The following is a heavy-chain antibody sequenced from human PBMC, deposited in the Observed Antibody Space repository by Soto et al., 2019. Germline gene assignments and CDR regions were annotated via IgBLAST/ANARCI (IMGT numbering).Heavy chain of an antibody. V-gene: IGHV3-33*01. CDR1: GLTFSSYG. D-gene: IGHD4-17*01. Sequence: GGPLRLSCAACGLTFSSYGMHWVRQAPGKGLEWVAVIWYDGSNKYYADSVKGRFTISRDNSKNTLYLQMNSLRAEDTAVYYCARGKFYGDFDYWGQGTLVTVSS. CDR3: ARGKFYGDFDY. CDR2: IWYDGSNK. J-gene: IGHJ4*02.